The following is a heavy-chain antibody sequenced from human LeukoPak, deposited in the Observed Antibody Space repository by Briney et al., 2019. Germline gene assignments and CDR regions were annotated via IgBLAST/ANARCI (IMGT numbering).Heavy chain of an antibody. Sequence: GGSLRLSCAASGFTFSSYSMNWVRQAPGKGLEWVSSISSSSSYMYYADSVKGRFTISRDNAKNSLYLQMNSLRAEDTAVYYCARLGGRGLTMVTDWGQGTLVTVSS. CDR1: GFTFSSYS. D-gene: IGHD4/OR15-4a*01. CDR2: ISSSSSYM. CDR3: ARLGGRGLTMVTD. V-gene: IGHV3-21*01. J-gene: IGHJ4*02.